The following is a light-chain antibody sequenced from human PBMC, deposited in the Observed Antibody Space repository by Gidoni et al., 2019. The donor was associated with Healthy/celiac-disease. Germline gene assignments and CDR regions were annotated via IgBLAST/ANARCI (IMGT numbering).Light chain of an antibody. V-gene: IGKV3-15*01. CDR3: QQYNNWTPTWT. J-gene: IGKJ1*01. Sequence: EIVMTQSPATLSVSPGERATLSCRASQSVSRNLAWYQQKPGQDPRLLIYGAATRATSIPARCSGSGCGTEFTITSSSLQYEDVAVYYCQQYNNWTPTWTFGQGTKVEIK. CDR2: GAA. CDR1: QSVSRN.